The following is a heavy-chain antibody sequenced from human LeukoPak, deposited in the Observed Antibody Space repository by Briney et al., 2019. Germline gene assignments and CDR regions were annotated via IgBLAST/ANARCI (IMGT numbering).Heavy chain of an antibody. V-gene: IGHV4-34*01. Sequence: SSETLSLTCAVYGGSFSGYYWSWIRQPPGKGLEWIGEINHSGSTNYNPSLKSRVTISVDTSTNQFFLKLSSVTAADTAVYYCARSELSKVVHFDYWGQGTLVTVSS. D-gene: IGHD2-15*01. J-gene: IGHJ4*02. CDR3: ARSELSKVVHFDY. CDR1: GGSFSGYY. CDR2: INHSGST.